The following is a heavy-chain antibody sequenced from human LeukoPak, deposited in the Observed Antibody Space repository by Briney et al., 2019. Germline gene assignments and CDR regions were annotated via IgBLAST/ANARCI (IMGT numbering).Heavy chain of an antibody. D-gene: IGHD3-10*01. CDR3: ARLYYGSGSYTSDP. J-gene: IGHJ5*02. CDR2: INTNTGNP. V-gene: IGHV7-4-1*02. Sequence: ASVKVSCKASGYTFTSYAMNWVRQAPGQGLERMGWINTNTGNPTYAQGFTGRFVFSLDTSVSTAYLQISSLKAEDTAVYYCARLYYGSGSYTSDPWGQGTLVTVSS. CDR1: GYTFTSYA.